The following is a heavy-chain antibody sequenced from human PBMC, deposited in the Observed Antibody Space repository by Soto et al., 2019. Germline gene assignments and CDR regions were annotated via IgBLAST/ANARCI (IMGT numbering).Heavy chain of an antibody. V-gene: IGHV1-8*02. Sequence: ASVKVSCKAPGDTFTSYYLNWVRQATGQGLEWMGWMNPGSGDTGYAQKFQGRVTMTRDISIATAYTELSSLRSDDTAIYYCARMATFGSLNWFDPWGQGTLVTVSS. CDR2: MNPGSGDT. J-gene: IGHJ5*02. CDR3: ARMATFGSLNWFDP. CDR1: GDTFTSYY. D-gene: IGHD3-16*01.